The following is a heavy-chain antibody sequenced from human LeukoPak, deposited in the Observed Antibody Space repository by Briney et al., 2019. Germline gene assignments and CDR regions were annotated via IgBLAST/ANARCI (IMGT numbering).Heavy chain of an antibody. CDR1: GYTFTDYY. CDR2: INPNSGGT. V-gene: IGHV1-2*02. CDR3: ARIGYNHYFDY. D-gene: IGHD5-24*01. Sequence: ATVKVSCKASGYTFTDYYLHWVRQAPGQGLEWMGWINPNSGGTNYAQTFQGRVTMTRDTSITTAYLELSRLRSDDTAVYYCARIGYNHYFDYWGQGTLVTVSS. J-gene: IGHJ4*02.